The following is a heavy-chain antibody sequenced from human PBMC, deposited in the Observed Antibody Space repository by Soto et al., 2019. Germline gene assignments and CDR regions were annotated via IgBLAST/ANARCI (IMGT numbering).Heavy chain of an antibody. J-gene: IGHJ3*02. CDR3: ARDLHQTTVFLEWLFDAFDI. CDR1: GYTFTSHY. V-gene: IGHV1-46*01. D-gene: IGHD3-3*01. CDR2: INPSGGST. Sequence: QVQLVQSGAEVKKPGASVKVSCKASGYTFTSHYLHWVRQVPGQGLEWMGVINPSGGSTNYAQKFQGRVTMTRDTSTSTVYMEMRSLRSEDTAVYYCARDLHQTTVFLEWLFDAFDIWGQGTMVTVSS.